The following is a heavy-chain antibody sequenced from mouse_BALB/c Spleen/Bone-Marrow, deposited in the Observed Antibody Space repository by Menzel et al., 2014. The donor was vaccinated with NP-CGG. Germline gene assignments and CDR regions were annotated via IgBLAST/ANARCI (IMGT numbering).Heavy chain of an antibody. Sequence: EVQLQQSGPELVKPGASVKISCKASGYTFTDYNMHWVKLSHGKSLEWIGYIFPYNGGADYDQKFRSRATLTVDTSSTTAYMELRSLTSEDSAVYYCLRAANYVPHFDYWGQGTTLTVSS. CDR3: LRAANYVPHFDY. J-gene: IGHJ2*01. CDR1: GYTFTDYN. CDR2: IFPYNGGA. V-gene: IGHV1S29*02. D-gene: IGHD2-4*01.